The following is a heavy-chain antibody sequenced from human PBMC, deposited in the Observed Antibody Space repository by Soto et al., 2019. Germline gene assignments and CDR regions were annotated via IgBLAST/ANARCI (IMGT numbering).Heavy chain of an antibody. D-gene: IGHD2-2*01. Sequence: QVQLVQSRAEVKKPGSSVKVSGKASGGTFSSYTISWVRQAPGQGLEWMGRIIPILGIANYAQKFQGRVTITADKSTSTAYMELSSLRSEDTAVYYCATGYCSSTSCYWGWFDPWGQGTLVTVSS. CDR3: ATGYCSSTSCYWGWFDP. CDR1: GGTFSSYT. J-gene: IGHJ5*02. V-gene: IGHV1-69*02. CDR2: IIPILGIA.